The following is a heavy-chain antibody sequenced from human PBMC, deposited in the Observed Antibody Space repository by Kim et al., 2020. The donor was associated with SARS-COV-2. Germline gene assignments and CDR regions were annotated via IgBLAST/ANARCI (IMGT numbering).Heavy chain of an antibody. Sequence: STYATPSLKSRVTRSVDTAKNQFSLKLSSVTAADTAVYYCARDDYSGSYDWGQGTLVTVSS. D-gene: IGHD1-26*01. CDR3: ARDDYSGSYD. J-gene: IGHJ4*02. CDR2: ST. V-gene: IGHV4-30-2*04.